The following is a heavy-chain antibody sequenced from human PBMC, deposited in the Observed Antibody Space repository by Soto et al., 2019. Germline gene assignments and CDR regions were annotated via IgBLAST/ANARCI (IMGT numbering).Heavy chain of an antibody. CDR1: VYSFTSYW. V-gene: IGHV5-10-1*01. Sequence: PGESLKISCKGSVYSFTSYWISWVRQMPGKGLEWMGRIDPSDSYTNYSPSFQGHVTISADNSKNTLYLQMNSLRAEDTAVYYCAGPKLDLYSGSYYGHYYYGMDVWGQGTTVTVSS. D-gene: IGHD1-26*01. CDR3: AGPKLDLYSGSYYGHYYYGMDV. J-gene: IGHJ6*02. CDR2: IDPSDSYT.